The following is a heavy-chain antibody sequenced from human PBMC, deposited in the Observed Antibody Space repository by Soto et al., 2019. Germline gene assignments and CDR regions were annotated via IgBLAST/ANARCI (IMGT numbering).Heavy chain of an antibody. Sequence: PSQTLSLTCAISGDSVSSNSAAWNWIRQSPSRGLEWLGRTYYRSKWYNDYAVSVKSRITINPDTSKNQFSLQLNSVTPEDTAVYYCAREDIVVVPAAMGGYYYYYGMDVWGQGTTV. CDR1: GDSVSSNSAA. V-gene: IGHV6-1*01. CDR3: AREDIVVVPAAMGGYYYYYGMDV. J-gene: IGHJ6*02. CDR2: TYYRSKWYN. D-gene: IGHD2-2*01.